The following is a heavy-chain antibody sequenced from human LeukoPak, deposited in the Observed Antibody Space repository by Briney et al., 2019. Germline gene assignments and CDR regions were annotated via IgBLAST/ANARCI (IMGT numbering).Heavy chain of an antibody. CDR2: ISGRGENT. CDR1: GFTFRRYG. CDR3: ARDSNTAMAWGNWFDP. J-gene: IGHJ5*02. V-gene: IGHV3-23*01. Sequence: PGGTLRLSCAASGFTFRRYGMNWVRQAPGKGLEWVSAISGRGENTYYGDSVKGRFTISRDNSKNTLYLQMNSLRAEDTAVYYCARDSNTAMAWGNWFDPWGQGTLVTVSS. D-gene: IGHD5-18*01.